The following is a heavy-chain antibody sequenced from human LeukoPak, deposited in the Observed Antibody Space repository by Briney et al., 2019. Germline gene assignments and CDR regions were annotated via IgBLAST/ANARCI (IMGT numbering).Heavy chain of an antibody. CDR1: GFTFNSYA. CDR2: ITGSGDSI. Sequence: PGGSLRLSCAASGFTFNSYAMSWVRQAPGKGLEWVAAITGSGDSIFYADSVKGRFTISRDNSKNTLYLQMNTLRAEDRAVYYCAKENPVGGTNYFDYWGQGTLVTVAS. CDR3: AKENPVGGTNYFDY. J-gene: IGHJ4*02. V-gene: IGHV3-23*01. D-gene: IGHD1-26*01.